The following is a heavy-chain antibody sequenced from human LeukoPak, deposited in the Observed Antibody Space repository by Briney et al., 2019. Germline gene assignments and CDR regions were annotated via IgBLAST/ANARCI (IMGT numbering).Heavy chain of an antibody. CDR1: GGTFSSYA. D-gene: IGHD3-22*01. Sequence: VKVSCKASGGTFSSYAISWVRQAPGHGLEWMGEIIPRSGTVNYAQKFQGRVTITADESRTIAYMELSSLGSDDTAVYYCARGSYYYESSGYSLYWGQGTLVTVSS. CDR2: IIPRSGTV. V-gene: IGHV1-69*01. J-gene: IGHJ4*02. CDR3: ARGSYYYESSGYSLY.